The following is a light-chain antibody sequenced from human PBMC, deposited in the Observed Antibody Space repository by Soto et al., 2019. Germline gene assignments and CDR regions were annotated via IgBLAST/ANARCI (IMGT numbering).Light chain of an antibody. CDR1: QSISSW. V-gene: IGKV1-5*03. CDR2: KAS. J-gene: IGKJ2*01. Sequence: DIQMTQSPSTLSASVGDRVTITCRASQSISSWLAWYQQKPGKAPKLLIYKASGLESGVPSRFSGSGSGTEFTLTISSLQPDDSATYYCQQYSSYSYTFGQGTKLEIK. CDR3: QQYSSYSYT.